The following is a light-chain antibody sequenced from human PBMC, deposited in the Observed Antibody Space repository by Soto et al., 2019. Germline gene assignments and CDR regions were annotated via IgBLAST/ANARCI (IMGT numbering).Light chain of an antibody. CDR1: SSDVGGYNY. CDR3: SSYTSSSTQV. J-gene: IGLJ1*01. V-gene: IGLV2-14*01. Sequence: QSVLTQPASVSGSPGKSITISCTGTSSDVGGYNYVSWYQQHPGKAPKLMIYDVSNRPSGVSNRFSGSKSGNTASLTISGLQAEDEADYYCSSYTSSSTQVFGTGTKLTVL. CDR2: DVS.